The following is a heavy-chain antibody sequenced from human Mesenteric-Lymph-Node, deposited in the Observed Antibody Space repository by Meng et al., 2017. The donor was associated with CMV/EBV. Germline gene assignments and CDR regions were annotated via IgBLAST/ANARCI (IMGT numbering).Heavy chain of an antibody. J-gene: IGHJ4*02. Sequence: ASVKVSCKASGYTFTGYYMHWVRQAPGQGLEWMGWINPNSGGTNYAQKFQGRVTMTRDTSISTAYMELSRLRSDDTAVYYCQITPSVNPWGEGIGGYFDYWGQGTLVTVSS. D-gene: IGHD7-27*01. CDR3: QITPSVNPWGEGIGGYFDY. V-gene: IGHV1-2*02. CDR1: GYTFTGYY. CDR2: INPNSGGT.